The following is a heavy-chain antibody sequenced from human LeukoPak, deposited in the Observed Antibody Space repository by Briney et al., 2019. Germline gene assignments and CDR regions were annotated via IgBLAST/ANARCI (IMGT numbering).Heavy chain of an antibody. D-gene: IGHD3-16*01. J-gene: IGHJ3*02. CDR3: ATTPHYEGGGFDI. Sequence: PSETLSLTCTVSADSSSTSNYYWGWIRQPPGKGLEWIGSVYYTGRTYDNPSLKSRVTISVDTSKNQFSLKLNSVTAADTAVCYCATTPHYEGGGFDIWGQGTMVTVSS. V-gene: IGHV4-39*01. CDR1: ADSSSTSNYY. CDR2: VYYTGRT.